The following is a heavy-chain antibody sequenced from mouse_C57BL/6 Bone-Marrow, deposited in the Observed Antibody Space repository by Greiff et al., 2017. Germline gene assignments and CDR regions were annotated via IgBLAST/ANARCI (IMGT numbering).Heavy chain of an antibody. Sequence: EVTLVESGGGLVQPGGSLKLSCAASGFTFSDYYMYWVRQTPEKRLGWVAYLSNGGGSTNYPDPVKGRFTISRDNATNPLYLQMGLLKSEDTAMYYCASYYCGRFAYWGQGTTLTVSS. CDR2: LSNGGGST. V-gene: IGHV5-12*01. CDR3: ASYYCGRFAY. CDR1: GFTFSDYY. D-gene: IGHD1-1*01. J-gene: IGHJ2*01.